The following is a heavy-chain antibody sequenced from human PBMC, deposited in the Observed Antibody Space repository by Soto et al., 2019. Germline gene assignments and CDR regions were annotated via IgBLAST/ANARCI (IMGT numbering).Heavy chain of an antibody. D-gene: IGHD6-13*01. CDR3: ARAGIAAAVRWFDP. V-gene: IGHV4-59*01. CDR1: GGSISSYY. Sequence: SETLSLTCTVSGGSISSYYWSWIRQPPGKGLEWIGYIYYSGSTNYNPSLKSRVTISVDTSKNLFSLKLSSVTAADTAVYYCARAGIAAAVRWFDPWGQGXLVTVYS. CDR2: IYYSGST. J-gene: IGHJ5*02.